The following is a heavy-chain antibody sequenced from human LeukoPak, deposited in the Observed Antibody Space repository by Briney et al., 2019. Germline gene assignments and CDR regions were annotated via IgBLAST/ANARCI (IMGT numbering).Heavy chain of an antibody. J-gene: IGHJ4*02. D-gene: IGHD5-18*01. CDR3: ARGGEYSFGYS. V-gene: IGHV3-48*03. Sequence: PGGSLRLSCAASGFTFSDYEMNWVRQAPGKGLEWVSYIRSDGTTTYYADSVKGRFTISRDNAKNSLYLHLNSLRAEDTAVYLCARGGEYSFGYSWGQGTLVTVSS. CDR2: IRSDGTTT. CDR1: GFTFSDYE.